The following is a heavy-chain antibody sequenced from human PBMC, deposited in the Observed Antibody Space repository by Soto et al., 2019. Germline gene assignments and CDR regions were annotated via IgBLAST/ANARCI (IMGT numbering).Heavy chain of an antibody. V-gene: IGHV1-8*01. CDR2: MNPNSGNT. D-gene: IGHD6-19*01. Sequence: QVQLVQSGAEVKKPGASVKVSCKASGYTFTSYDINWVRQATGQGLEWMGWMNPNSGNTGYAQKFQGRVTMTRNTSISTAYMELSSLRSEDTAVYYCARGVFEKDSGGGYEPYYYYMDVWGKGTTVTVSS. J-gene: IGHJ6*03. CDR1: GYTFTSYD. CDR3: ARGVFEKDSGGGYEPYYYYMDV.